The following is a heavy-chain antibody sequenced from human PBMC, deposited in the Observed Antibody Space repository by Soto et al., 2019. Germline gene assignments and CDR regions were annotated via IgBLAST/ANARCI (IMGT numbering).Heavy chain of an antibody. CDR1: GFILSTYA. Sequence: QVQLVESGGGVVQPGRSLRLSCAASGFILSTYAMYWVRQAPGKGLEWVAVISYDGNNKYYADSVKGRFTIFRDNSKNTLYLQMNSLRAEDTAVYYCAGAGCDGGSCYTLVGLRYGMDVWGQGTTVTVSS. V-gene: IGHV3-30-3*01. CDR2: ISYDGNNK. D-gene: IGHD2-15*01. J-gene: IGHJ6*02. CDR3: AGAGCDGGSCYTLVGLRYGMDV.